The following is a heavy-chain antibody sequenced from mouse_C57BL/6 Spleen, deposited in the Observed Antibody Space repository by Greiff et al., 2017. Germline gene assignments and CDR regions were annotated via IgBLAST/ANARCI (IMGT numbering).Heavy chain of an antibody. Sequence: VQVVESGAELVKPGASVKLSCTASGFNIKDYYMHWVKQRTEQGLEWIGRIDPEDGETKYAPKFQGQATITADTSSNTAYLQLSSLTSEDTAVYYCARVSHYGSSYLYYAMDYWGQGTSVTVSS. CDR1: GFNIKDYY. CDR2: IDPEDGET. J-gene: IGHJ4*01. D-gene: IGHD1-1*01. CDR3: ARVSHYGSSYLYYAMDY. V-gene: IGHV14-2*01.